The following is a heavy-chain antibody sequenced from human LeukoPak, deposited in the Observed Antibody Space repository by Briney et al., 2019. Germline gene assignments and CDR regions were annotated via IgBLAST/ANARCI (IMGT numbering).Heavy chain of an antibody. Sequence: GGSLRLSCAASGFTFSSYSMNWVRQPPGKGLEWVSYISSSSSTIYYADSVKGRFTISRDNAKSSLYLQMNSLRAEDTAVYYCARAPKDCSGGSCYFPGYWGQGTLVTVSS. CDR3: ARAPKDCSGGSCYFPGY. CDR1: GFTFSSYS. CDR2: ISSSSSTI. V-gene: IGHV3-48*01. J-gene: IGHJ4*02. D-gene: IGHD2-15*01.